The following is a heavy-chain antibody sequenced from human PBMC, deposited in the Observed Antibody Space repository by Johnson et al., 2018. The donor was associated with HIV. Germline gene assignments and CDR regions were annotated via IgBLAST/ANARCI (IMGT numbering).Heavy chain of an antibody. V-gene: IGHV3-30*04. J-gene: IGHJ3*02. Sequence: QVQLVESGGGVVQPGRSLRLSCAASGFTFSSYAMHWVRQAPGKGLEWVAVISYDGSNKYYADSVKGRFTISRDNSKNPLYLQMNSLRAEDTAVYYCARELGYSSSNDAFDIWGQGTMVTVSS. CDR2: ISYDGSNK. CDR1: GFTFSSYA. D-gene: IGHD6-13*01. CDR3: ARELGYSSSNDAFDI.